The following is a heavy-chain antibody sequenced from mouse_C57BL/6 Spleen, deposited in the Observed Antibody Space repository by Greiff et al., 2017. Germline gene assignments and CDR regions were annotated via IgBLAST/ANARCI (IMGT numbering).Heavy chain of an antibody. CDR2: IKPSNGGN. CDR3: KSNYVGYAMDY. Sequence: QVQLQQPGTELVKPGASGKLSGKASGYTITSYGTHWVKQRAGQGLEWIGNIKPSNGGNNYNEKFKSKANLTVDKSSSTAYLQLSSLTSEDSAVDYCKSNYVGYAMDYWRQGTSVTVSS. CDR1: GYTITSYG. D-gene: IGHD1-1*02. J-gene: IGHJ4*01. V-gene: IGHV1-53*01.